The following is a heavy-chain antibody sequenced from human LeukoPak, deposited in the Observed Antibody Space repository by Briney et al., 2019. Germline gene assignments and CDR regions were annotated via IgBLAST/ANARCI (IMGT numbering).Heavy chain of an antibody. Sequence: SQTLSLTCTVSGGSISSGGYYWSWIRQPPGKGPEWIGYIYHSGSTYYNPSLKSRVTISVDRSKNQFFLTLGSVTAADTAVYYCARLAGDSSGYYYGVRAFDIWGQGTMVTVSS. J-gene: IGHJ3*02. CDR3: ARLAGDSSGYYYGVRAFDI. CDR2: IYHSGST. V-gene: IGHV4-30-2*01. D-gene: IGHD3-22*01. CDR1: GGSISSGGYY.